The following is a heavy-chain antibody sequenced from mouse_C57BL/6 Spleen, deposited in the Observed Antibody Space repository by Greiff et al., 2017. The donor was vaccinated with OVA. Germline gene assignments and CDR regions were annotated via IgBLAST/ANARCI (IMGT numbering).Heavy chain of an antibody. CDR1: GFNIKDDY. CDR3: TTPYGNNWFAY. D-gene: IGHD2-1*01. V-gene: IGHV14-4*01. CDR2: IDPENGDT. Sequence: VQLQQSGAELVRPGASVKLSCTASGFNIKDDYMHWVKQRPEQGLEWIGWIDPENGDTEYASKFQGKATITADTSSNTAYLQLSSLTSEDTAVYYCTTPYGNNWFAYWGQGTLVTVSA. J-gene: IGHJ3*01.